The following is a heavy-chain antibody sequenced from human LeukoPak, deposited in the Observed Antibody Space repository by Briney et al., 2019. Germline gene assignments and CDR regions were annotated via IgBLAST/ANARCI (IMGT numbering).Heavy chain of an antibody. D-gene: IGHD4-17*01. Sequence: PGGSLRLSCAASGFPFISNWMSWVRRAPGRGREWVANIKQDGSEKYYVDSVKGRFTISRDNANNSLSLQMNSLRAEDTAVYYCARESKGRSKIDYWGQGTLVTVSS. CDR1: GFPFISNW. CDR3: ARESKGRSKIDY. CDR2: IKQDGSEK. V-gene: IGHV3-7*01. J-gene: IGHJ4*02.